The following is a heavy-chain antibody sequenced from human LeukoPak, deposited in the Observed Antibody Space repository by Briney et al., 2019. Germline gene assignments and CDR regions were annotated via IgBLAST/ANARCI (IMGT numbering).Heavy chain of an antibody. CDR3: ATRGTLFGEFNFDY. V-gene: IGHV3-21*01. Sequence: GGAPRLSCGASGYTLSSCSTRWGRQALEKGRERESWISSGRRYIYYADSVKSRFIISRDNAKNLLYLQMNSLSAQATAVYYCATRGTLFGEFNFDYWGQGTLVTVSS. D-gene: IGHD3-10*02. CDR1: GYTLSSCS. J-gene: IGHJ4*02. CDR2: ISSGRRYI.